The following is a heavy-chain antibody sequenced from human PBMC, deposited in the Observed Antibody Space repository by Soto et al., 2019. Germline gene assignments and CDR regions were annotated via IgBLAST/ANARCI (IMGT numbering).Heavy chain of an antibody. Sequence: QVQLVQSGAEVKKPGASVKVSCKASGYTFTRSGISWVRQAPGQGPEWMGWISSYNGDTNYAQTFQGGVTMTTDTYTSTAYMELRSLRSDDTAVYYCAREGVAPYYYYGMDVWGQGTPVTVSS. D-gene: IGHD5-12*01. CDR3: AREGVAPYYYYGMDV. V-gene: IGHV1-18*01. J-gene: IGHJ6*02. CDR2: ISSYNGDT. CDR1: GYTFTRSG.